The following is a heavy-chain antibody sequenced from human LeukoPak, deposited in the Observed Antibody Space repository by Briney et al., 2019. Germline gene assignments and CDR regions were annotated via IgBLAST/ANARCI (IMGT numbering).Heavy chain of an antibody. V-gene: IGHV1-2*02. D-gene: IGHD2-2*01. Sequence: ASVKVSCKASGYTFTCYYMHWVRQAPGQGLEWMGWINPNSGGTNYAQKFQGRVTMTRDTSISTAYMELSRLRSDDTAVYYCARGRGLRYCSSTSCYAGNWFDPWGQGTLVTVSS. J-gene: IGHJ5*02. CDR1: GYTFTCYY. CDR2: INPNSGGT. CDR3: ARGRGLRYCSSTSCYAGNWFDP.